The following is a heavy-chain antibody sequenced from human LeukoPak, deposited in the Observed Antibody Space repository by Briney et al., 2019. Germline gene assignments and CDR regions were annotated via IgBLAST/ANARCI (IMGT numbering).Heavy chain of an antibody. CDR1: GFTFSSYG. V-gene: IGHV3-7*01. J-gene: IGHJ6*03. CDR3: AREHYFYHMDG. Sequence: PGGSLRLSCAASGFTFSSYGMHWVRQAPGKGLEWVANVNQGGTGKYYVDSVKGRFTISRDNAENSLYLQMNSLRAEDTAVYYCAREHYFYHMDGWGEGTTVTVSS. CDR2: VNQGGTGK.